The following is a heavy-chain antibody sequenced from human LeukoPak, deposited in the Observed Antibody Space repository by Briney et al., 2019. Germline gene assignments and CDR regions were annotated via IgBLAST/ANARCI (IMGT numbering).Heavy chain of an antibody. V-gene: IGHV3-33*06. CDR3: AKVMYSSSWDQMDV. Sequence: GRSLRLSCGASGFTFRSYGMHWVRQAPGKGLEWVAVIWYDGSKKYYADSVKGQFTISRDNSKNTLYLQMNSLRAEDTAVYYCAKVMYSSSWDQMDVWGKGTTVSVSS. CDR1: GFTFRSYG. J-gene: IGHJ6*04. D-gene: IGHD2-2*01. CDR2: IWYDGSKK.